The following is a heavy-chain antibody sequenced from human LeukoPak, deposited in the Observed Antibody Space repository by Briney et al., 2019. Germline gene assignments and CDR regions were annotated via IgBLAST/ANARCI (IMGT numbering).Heavy chain of an antibody. V-gene: IGHV3-7*04. J-gene: IGHJ4*02. CDR3: VGGRKGDH. CDR1: GFTFTTYW. CDR2: IKQDGSEK. Sequence: GGSLRLSCAASGFTFTTYWLTWVRQAPGKGLEWVANIKQDGSEKYYVDSVKGRFYISRDNAQNSVYLQMNSLRAEDTAMYYCVGGRKGDHWAKGTLVTVSS.